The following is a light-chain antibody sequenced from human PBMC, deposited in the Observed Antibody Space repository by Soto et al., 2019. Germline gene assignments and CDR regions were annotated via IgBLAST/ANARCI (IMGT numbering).Light chain of an antibody. J-gene: IGKJ4*01. V-gene: IGKV1-39*01. CDR3: QKYNSAPLT. Sequence: DIQVTQSPSSLSASVGDRVTITCRTSQNINIFLNWYQQKPGRAPMVVISAASNLESGVPSRFSGRGSGTEFTLTISSLQPEDVATYYCQKYNSAPLTFGGGTK. CDR2: AAS. CDR1: QNINIF.